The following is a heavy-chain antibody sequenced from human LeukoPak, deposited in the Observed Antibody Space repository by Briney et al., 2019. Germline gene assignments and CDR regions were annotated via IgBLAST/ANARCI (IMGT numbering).Heavy chain of an antibody. CDR1: GGSFSSYY. CDR3: AGDTYYYGSGSFNWFDP. V-gene: IGHV4-39*01. Sequence: SETLSLTCAVYGGSFSSYYWGWIRQPPGKGLEWIGSIYYSGSTYYNPSLKSRVTISVDTSKNQFSLKLSSVTAADTAVYYRAGDTYYYGSGSFNWFDPWGQGTLVTVSS. J-gene: IGHJ5*02. CDR2: IYYSGST. D-gene: IGHD3-10*01.